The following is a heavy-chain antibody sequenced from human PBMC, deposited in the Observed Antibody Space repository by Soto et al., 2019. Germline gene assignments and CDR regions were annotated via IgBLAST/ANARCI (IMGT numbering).Heavy chain of an antibody. J-gene: IGHJ3*02. Sequence: QITLKESGPTLVKPTQTLTLTCTFSGFSLSTSGVGVGWIRQPPGKALEWLALIYWDEDKLYSPSLKSRLTITKDPSKNPLVLTITNMDPVDTATYYCAHRLIAYSAFDIWGQGTMVTVSS. V-gene: IGHV2-5*02. CDR2: IYWDEDK. CDR1: GFSLSTSGVG. CDR3: AHRLIAYSAFDI. D-gene: IGHD2-21*01.